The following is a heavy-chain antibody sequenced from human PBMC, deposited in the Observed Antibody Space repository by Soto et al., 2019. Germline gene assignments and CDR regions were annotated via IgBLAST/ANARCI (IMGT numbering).Heavy chain of an antibody. Sequence: EVQLLESGGGLVQPGGSLRLSCLASGFTFRSHAMSWVRQAPGKGLEWVAAISGTGTTTYYAASVKGRFTISRDNYNNTLHLQMNSLRAEETAIYYCAKVLAAAGSDYWGQGTLVTVSS. CDR3: AKVLAAAGSDY. V-gene: IGHV3-23*01. CDR2: ISGTGTTT. J-gene: IGHJ4*02. D-gene: IGHD6-13*01. CDR1: GFTFRSHA.